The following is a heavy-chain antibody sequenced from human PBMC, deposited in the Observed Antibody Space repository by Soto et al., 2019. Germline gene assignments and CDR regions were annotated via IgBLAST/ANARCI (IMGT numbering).Heavy chain of an antibody. D-gene: IGHD5-12*01. Sequence: EVQLVESGGGVIQPGGSLRLSCAASGFTVSSNYMSWVRQAPGKGLEWVSVIYSGGSTYYADSVKGRFTISRDNSKNTLYLQMNSLRAEDTAVYYCARDHPPWLQSLNYGMDVWGQGTTVTVSS. CDR1: GFTVSSNY. J-gene: IGHJ6*02. V-gene: IGHV3-53*01. CDR2: IYSGGST. CDR3: ARDHPPWLQSLNYGMDV.